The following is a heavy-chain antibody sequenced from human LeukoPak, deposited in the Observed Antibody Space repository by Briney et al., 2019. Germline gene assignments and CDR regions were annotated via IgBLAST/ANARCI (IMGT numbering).Heavy chain of an antibody. CDR3: ARRAYCGGDCYSYYFDY. D-gene: IGHD2-21*02. V-gene: IGHV4-34*01. CDR2: INHSGST. J-gene: IGHJ4*02. CDR1: GGSFSGYY. Sequence: SETLSLTCAVYGGSFSGYYWSLIRQPPGKGLEWIGEINHSGSTNYNPSLKSRVTISVDTSKNQFSLKLSSVTAADTAVYYCARRAYCGGDCYSYYFDYWGQGTLVTVSS.